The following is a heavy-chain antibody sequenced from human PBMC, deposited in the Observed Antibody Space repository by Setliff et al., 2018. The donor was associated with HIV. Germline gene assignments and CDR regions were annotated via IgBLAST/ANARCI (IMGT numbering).Heavy chain of an antibody. J-gene: IGHJ6*02. CDR1: RFDFNNYW. CDR2: IGQDGSEK. D-gene: IGHD3-10*01. CDR3: ARKFRPGHGVDV. Sequence: PGGSLRLSCAASRFDFNNYWMCWVRQAPGKGLEWVANIGQDGSEKNYVDSVKGRFTISRDNAKSSMYLQMNSLRVEDTAIYYCARKFRPGHGVDVWGQGTTVTVSS. V-gene: IGHV3-7*01.